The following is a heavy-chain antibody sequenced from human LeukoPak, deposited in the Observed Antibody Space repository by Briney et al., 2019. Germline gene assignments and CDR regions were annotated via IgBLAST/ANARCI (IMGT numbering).Heavy chain of an antibody. D-gene: IGHD4-17*01. J-gene: IGHJ4*02. Sequence: SETLSLTCTVSGGSISSTSYYWGWIRQPPGKGLEWIGSIYYSGGTYYNPSLKSRVTISVDRSKNQFSLKLSSVTAADTAVYYCARAGDNLGLGYFDYWGQGTLVTVSS. CDR3: ARAGDNLGLGYFDY. CDR2: IYYSGGT. V-gene: IGHV4-39*07. CDR1: GGSISSTSYY.